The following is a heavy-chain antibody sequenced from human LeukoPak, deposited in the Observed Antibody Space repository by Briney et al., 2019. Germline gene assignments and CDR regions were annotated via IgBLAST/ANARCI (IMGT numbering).Heavy chain of an antibody. CDR3: ARVGRYSYGSGDY. D-gene: IGHD5-18*01. Sequence: ASVKVSCKASGGTFSSYAISWVRQAPGQGLEWMGWISPNSGGTNYAQKFQGRVTMTRDTSISTAYMELSRLRSDDTAVYYCARVGRYSYGSGDYWGQGTLVTVSS. CDR1: GGTFSSYA. V-gene: IGHV1-2*02. CDR2: ISPNSGGT. J-gene: IGHJ4*02.